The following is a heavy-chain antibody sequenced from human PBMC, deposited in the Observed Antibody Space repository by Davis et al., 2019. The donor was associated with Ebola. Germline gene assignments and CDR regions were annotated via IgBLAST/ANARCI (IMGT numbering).Heavy chain of an antibody. CDR3: ARYCSGGSCYHYYYYGMDV. Sequence: AASVKVSCKASGYTFTSYAISWVRQAPGQGLEWMGGIIPIFGTANYAQKFQGRVTITADESTSTAYMELSSLRSEDTAVYYCARYCSGGSCYHYYYYGMDVWGQGTTVTVSS. V-gene: IGHV1-69*13. J-gene: IGHJ6*02. CDR1: GYTFTSYA. CDR2: IIPIFGTA. D-gene: IGHD2-15*01.